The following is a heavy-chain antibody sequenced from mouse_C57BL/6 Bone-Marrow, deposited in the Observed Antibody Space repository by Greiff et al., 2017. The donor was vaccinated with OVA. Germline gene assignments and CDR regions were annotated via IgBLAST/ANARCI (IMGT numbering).Heavy chain of an antibody. J-gene: IGHJ3*01. Sequence: EVKLQESGGGLVQPGESLKLSCESNEYEFPSHDMSWVRKTPEKRLELVAAINSDGGSTYYPDTMERRFIISRDNTKKTLYLQMSRLRSEDTAVYYCARHEVRGWFAYWGQGTLVTVSA. V-gene: IGHV5-2*01. D-gene: IGHD2-2*01. CDR1: EYEFPSHD. CDR3: ARHEVRGWFAY. CDR2: INSDGGST.